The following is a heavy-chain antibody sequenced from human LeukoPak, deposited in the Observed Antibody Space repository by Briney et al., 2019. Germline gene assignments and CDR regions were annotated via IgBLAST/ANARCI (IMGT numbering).Heavy chain of an antibody. Sequence: SETLSLTCTVSGGSIGSGTYYWGWIRQSPGKGLEWIGSIYYSGSTNYNPSLKSRVTISVDTSKNQFSLKLSSVTAADTAVYYCARVGNPLVTVFAWFDPWGQGTLVTVSS. V-gene: IGHV4-39*07. CDR2: IYYSGST. CDR1: GGSIGSGTYY. CDR3: ARVGNPLVTVFAWFDP. J-gene: IGHJ5*02. D-gene: IGHD3-3*01.